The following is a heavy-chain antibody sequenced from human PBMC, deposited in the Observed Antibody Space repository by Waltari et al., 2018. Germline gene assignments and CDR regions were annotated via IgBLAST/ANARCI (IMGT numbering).Heavy chain of an antibody. CDR3: ARDRGKGLYLDS. D-gene: IGHD2-15*01. V-gene: IGHV4-4*02. CDR2: IYRSGKT. J-gene: IGHJ4*02. CDR1: GDPLSGTYW. Sequence: QVKLQESGPGLVKPSGTRSLTCGVSGDPLSGTYWWSWVRQPPGKGLEWVGQIYRSGKTNYNPSLESRVTISMDTSNNQFSLTLTSATASDTAVYYCARDRGKGLYLDSWGQGTLVTVSP.